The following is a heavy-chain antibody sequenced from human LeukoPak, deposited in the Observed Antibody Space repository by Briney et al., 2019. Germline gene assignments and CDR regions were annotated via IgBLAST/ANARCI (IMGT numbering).Heavy chain of an antibody. D-gene: IGHD3-10*01. J-gene: IGHJ6*03. CDR1: GFTFGDYA. CDR2: IRSKAYGGTT. Sequence: GGSLRLSCTGSGFTFGDYAISWVRQAPGKGLEWVGFIRSKAYGGTTEYAASVKGRFTISRDDSKSIAYLQMNSLKTEDTAVYYCTRSYGSDDYYYYYYMDVWGKGTTVTTSS. CDR3: TRSYGSDDYYYYYYMDV. V-gene: IGHV3-49*04.